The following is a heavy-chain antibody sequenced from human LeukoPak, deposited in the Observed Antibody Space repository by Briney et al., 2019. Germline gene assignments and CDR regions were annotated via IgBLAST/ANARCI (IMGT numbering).Heavy chain of an antibody. Sequence: GGSLRLSCAASGFTFSSYAMSWVRQAPGKGLEWVSAISGSGGSTYYADSVKGRFTISRDNSKNTPYLQMNSLRAEDTAVYYCAKGTGYYDSSGPDPFYFDYWGQGTLVTVSS. J-gene: IGHJ4*02. D-gene: IGHD3-22*01. CDR1: GFTFSSYA. CDR2: ISGSGGST. CDR3: AKGTGYYDSSGPDPFYFDY. V-gene: IGHV3-23*01.